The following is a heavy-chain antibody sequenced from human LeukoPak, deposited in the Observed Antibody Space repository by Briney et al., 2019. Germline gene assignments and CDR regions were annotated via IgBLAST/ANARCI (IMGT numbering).Heavy chain of an antibody. V-gene: IGHV3-23*01. CDR3: ARESPAFDY. Sequence: PGASLRLSCVDSGFTFSSFAMSWVRQAPGKGLEWVSTISSSGSTTYYVDSVKGRFTISRDNSRNTLYLQMNSLRGEDTAVYYCARESPAFDYWSQGTLVTVS. CDR1: GFTFSSFA. CDR2: ISSSGSTT. J-gene: IGHJ4*02.